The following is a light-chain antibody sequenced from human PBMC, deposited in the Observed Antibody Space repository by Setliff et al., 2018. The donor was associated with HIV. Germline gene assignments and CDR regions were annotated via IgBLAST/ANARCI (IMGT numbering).Light chain of an antibody. V-gene: IGLV2-23*02. Sequence: QSVLAQPASMSGSPGQSITISCTGTNSDVGSYNFVSWYQHHPGKVPKLIIFEVTQRPSGVSTRFSGSKSGNTASLTISGLQAEDEADYYCFSYAGSGTYVFGTGTKVTVL. J-gene: IGLJ1*01. CDR3: FSYAGSGTYV. CDR1: NSDVGSYNF. CDR2: EVT.